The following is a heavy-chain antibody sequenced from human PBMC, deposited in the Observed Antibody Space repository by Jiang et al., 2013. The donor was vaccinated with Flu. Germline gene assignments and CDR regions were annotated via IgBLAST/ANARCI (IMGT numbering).Heavy chain of an antibody. J-gene: IGHJ4*02. V-gene: IGHV3-23*01. CDR3: AKNWAPSMVRGVIGY. CDR1: GFTFSNYA. Sequence: VQLLESGGGLVQPGGSLRLSCIDYGFTFSNYAMNWVRQAPGKGLEWVATISGSGVGTYYADSVKGRITISRDNSKNTLYLQMNSLRAEDTAVYYCAKNWAPSMVRGVIGYWGQGPWSPSPQ. CDR2: ISGSGVGT. D-gene: IGHD3-10*01.